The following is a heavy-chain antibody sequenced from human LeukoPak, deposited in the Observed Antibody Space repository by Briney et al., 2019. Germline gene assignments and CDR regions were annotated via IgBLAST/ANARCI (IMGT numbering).Heavy chain of an antibody. J-gene: IGHJ4*02. CDR1: GFTFNSYA. D-gene: IGHD2-15*01. CDR3: GKTTVGYSSGRYPGWPVDY. Sequence: GGSLRLSCAASGFTFNSYAMYWVRQAPGKGLEWISGIFGSGGSPHYADSVKGRFTISRDNSQNTVYLQLGSLRVEDTALYYCGKTTVGYSSGRYPGWPVDYWGQGALVTVSS. CDR2: IFGSGGSP. V-gene: IGHV3-23*01.